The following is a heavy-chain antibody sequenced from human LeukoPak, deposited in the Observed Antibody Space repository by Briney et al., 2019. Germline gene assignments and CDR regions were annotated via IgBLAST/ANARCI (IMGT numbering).Heavy chain of an antibody. CDR3: TKDSSDGRTYSEPDF. CDR2: ISADSSII. Sequence: GESLRLSCAGSGFTFSSHSMNWVRQAPGKGLEWLSHISADSSIIHYAASVRGRITISRDNAENSLFLQVRSLRAEDTAVYYCTKDSSDGRTYSEPDFWGQGTLVIVST. V-gene: IGHV3-48*04. D-gene: IGHD3-10*01. J-gene: IGHJ4*02. CDR1: GFTFSSHS.